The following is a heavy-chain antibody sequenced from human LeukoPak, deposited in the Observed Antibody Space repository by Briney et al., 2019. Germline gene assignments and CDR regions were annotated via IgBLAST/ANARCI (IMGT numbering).Heavy chain of an antibody. CDR3: AREGVVGGSYYLYY. CDR2: ISSSSSTI. J-gene: IGHJ4*02. CDR1: GFTFSSYN. Sequence: GGSLRLSCAASGFTFSSYNMNWVRQAPGKGLEWVSYISSSSSTIYYADSVKGRFTISRDNAKNSLYLQMNSLRAEDTAVYSCAREGVVGGSYYLYYWGQGTLVTVSS. D-gene: IGHD1-26*01. V-gene: IGHV3-48*01.